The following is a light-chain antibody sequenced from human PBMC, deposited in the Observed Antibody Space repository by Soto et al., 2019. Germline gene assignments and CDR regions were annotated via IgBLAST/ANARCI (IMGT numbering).Light chain of an antibody. J-gene: IGKJ3*01. Sequence: DIQMTQSPSTLSASVGDRVTITCRASQSISSWLAWYQQKPGKAPKLLIYDASSLESGVPSRFSGSGSGTEFTLTISSLQPDDFATYYCQQYGDSLRLFTFGPGTKVDIK. CDR3: QQYGDSLRLFT. CDR1: QSISSW. V-gene: IGKV1-5*01. CDR2: DAS.